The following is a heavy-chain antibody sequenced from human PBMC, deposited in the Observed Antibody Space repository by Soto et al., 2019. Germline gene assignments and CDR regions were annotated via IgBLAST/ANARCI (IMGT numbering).Heavy chain of an antibody. Sequence: EVQLLESGGGLVQPGGSLRLSCAASGFTFSSYAMSWFRQAPGKGLEWVSAIRGSGGSTYYADSVKGRFTISRDNSKNTLYLQMNSLRAEDTAVYYCAKGVWATVTTDYWGQGTLVTVSS. CDR1: GFTFSSYA. CDR2: IRGSGGST. V-gene: IGHV3-23*01. CDR3: AKGVWATVTTDY. J-gene: IGHJ4*02. D-gene: IGHD4-17*01.